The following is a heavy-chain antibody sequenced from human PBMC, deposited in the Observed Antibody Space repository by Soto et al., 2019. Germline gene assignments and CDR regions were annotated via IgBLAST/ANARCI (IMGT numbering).Heavy chain of an antibody. CDR2: INPNSGST. CDR1: GYTFTSFY. Sequence: QVQLVQSGAEVKNPGASVKLSCKASGYTFTSFYIHWVRQAPGQGLEWMAIINPNSGSTNYAPNPQGRVSLTRDSASNTVYIALSSLGAEDTAVHSCARGVASCDYWGQGTLVTVSS. D-gene: IGHD3-3*02. V-gene: IGHV1-46*01. CDR3: ARGVASCDY. J-gene: IGHJ4*02.